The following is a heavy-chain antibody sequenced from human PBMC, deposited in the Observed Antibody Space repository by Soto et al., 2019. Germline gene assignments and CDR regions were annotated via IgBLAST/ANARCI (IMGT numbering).Heavy chain of an antibody. J-gene: IGHJ6*02. D-gene: IGHD1-26*01. CDR1: GGTFSSYA. Sequence: ASVKVSCKASGGTFSSYAISWVRQAPGQGLEWMGGIIPIFGTANYAQKFQGRVTITADESTSTAYMELSSLRSEDTAVYYCASPLPIVGATMVGYYGMDVWGQGTTVTVYS. CDR3: ASPLPIVGATMVGYYGMDV. V-gene: IGHV1-69*13. CDR2: IIPIFGTA.